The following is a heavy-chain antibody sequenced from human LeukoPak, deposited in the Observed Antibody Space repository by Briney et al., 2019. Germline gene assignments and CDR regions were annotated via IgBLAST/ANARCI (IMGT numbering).Heavy chain of an antibody. V-gene: IGHV3-21*01. D-gene: IGHD2-15*01. CDR1: GFTFSSYS. CDR2: ISSSSSYI. Sequence: PGGSQRLSCAASGFTFSSYSMYWVRQSPGKGLEWVSSISSSSSYIYYADSVKGRFTISRDNAKNSLYLQMNSLRAEDTAVYYCAGGYCSGGSCYSLVGSGYWGQGTLVTVSS. J-gene: IGHJ4*02. CDR3: AGGYCSGGSCYSLVGSGY.